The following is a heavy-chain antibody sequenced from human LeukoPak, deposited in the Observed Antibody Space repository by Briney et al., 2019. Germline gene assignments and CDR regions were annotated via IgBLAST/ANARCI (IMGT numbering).Heavy chain of an antibody. CDR1: GFSFSSYG. CDR2: LYGGGNT. J-gene: IGHJ4*02. V-gene: IGHV3-53*01. Sequence: GGSLRLSCATSGFSFSSYGMHWVRQAPGKGLEWVSILYGGGNTYYADSVKGRFTISRDNSKNTLYLQMNSLRAEDTAMYYCARERDNSGPFDYWGQGTLVTVSS. D-gene: IGHD7-27*01. CDR3: ARERDNSGPFDY.